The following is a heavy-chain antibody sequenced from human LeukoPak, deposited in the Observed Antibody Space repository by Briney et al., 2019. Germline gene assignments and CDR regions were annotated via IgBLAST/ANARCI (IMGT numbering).Heavy chain of an antibody. Sequence: ASVKVSCKASGYTFTGYYIHWVRQAPGQGLEWMGWINPNSGGTSYAQKFQGRVTMTRDTSTSTAYMELRSLRSDDTAVYYCARGPVVVPPKRAYYFDYWGQGTLVTVSS. D-gene: IGHD2-2*01. CDR1: GYTFTGYY. J-gene: IGHJ4*02. V-gene: IGHV1-2*02. CDR3: ARGPVVVPPKRAYYFDY. CDR2: INPNSGGT.